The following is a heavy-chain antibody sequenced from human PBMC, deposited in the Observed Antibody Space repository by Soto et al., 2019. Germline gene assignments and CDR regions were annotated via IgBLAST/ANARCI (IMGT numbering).Heavy chain of an antibody. J-gene: IGHJ4*02. CDR2: ISQSGNT. D-gene: IGHD6-6*01. CDR1: SGSFSGYY. V-gene: IGHV4-34*01. CDR3: ARAPKVSGSSQTRPDF. Sequence: SETLSLTCSIYSGSFSGYYWSWIRQLPGKGLEWIGEISQSGNTNYSPSLKSRASISIDTSKKQFSLNLASVSAAYTAVYYCARAPKVSGSSQTRPDFWGQGTLVTVSS.